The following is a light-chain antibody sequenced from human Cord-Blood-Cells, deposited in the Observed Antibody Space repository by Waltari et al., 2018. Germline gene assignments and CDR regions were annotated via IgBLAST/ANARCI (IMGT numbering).Light chain of an antibody. CDR3: NSRDSSGNHVV. CDR1: RLRSYY. V-gene: IGLV3-19*01. Sequence: SSELTQDPAVSVALGQTVRIPCPGDRLRSYYASWYQQKPGQAPVLVIYGKNNRPSGIPDRFSGSSSGNTASLTITGAQAEDEADYYCNSRDSSGNHVVFGGGTKRTVL. CDR2: GKN. J-gene: IGLJ2*01.